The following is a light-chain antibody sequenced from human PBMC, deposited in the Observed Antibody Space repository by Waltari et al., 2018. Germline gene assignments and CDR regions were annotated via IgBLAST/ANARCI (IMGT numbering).Light chain of an antibody. CDR1: SSDVGSDNL. CDR3: CSYAGRSTWV. V-gene: IGLV2-23*01. Sequence: QSALTPPASVSGSPGQSITISCPGTSSDVGSDNLVHWYQQHPGKAPKLMLSEGSKRPSGVSTRFSGSKSGNTASLTISVLQAEDEADYYCCSYAGRSTWVFGGGTTLTVL. CDR2: EGS. J-gene: IGLJ3*02.